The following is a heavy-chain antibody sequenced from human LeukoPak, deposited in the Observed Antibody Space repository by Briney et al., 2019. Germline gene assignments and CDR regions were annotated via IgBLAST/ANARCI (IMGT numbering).Heavy chain of an antibody. CDR2: ISVYNGKT. Sequence: ASVKVSCKASGYTFTGYYMHWVRQAPGQGLEWMGWISVYNGKTNYAQKLQGRVTMTTDTSTSTAYMELRSLRSDDTAVYYCARDISVTGDWFDPWGQGTLVTVST. CDR3: ARDISVTGDWFDP. J-gene: IGHJ5*02. D-gene: IGHD4-23*01. CDR1: GYTFTGYY. V-gene: IGHV1-18*04.